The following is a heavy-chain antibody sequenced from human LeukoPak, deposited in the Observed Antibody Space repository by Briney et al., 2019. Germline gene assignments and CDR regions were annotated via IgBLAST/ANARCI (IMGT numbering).Heavy chain of an antibody. Sequence: ASVKVSRTASGYTFTSYYMHWVRHAPGQGLEWMGIINPSGGSTSYAQKFQGRVTMTRDTSTSTVYMELSSLRSEDTAVYYCAREHTGYSSGYPGDYWGQGTLVTVSS. CDR1: GYTFTSYY. D-gene: IGHD3-22*01. J-gene: IGHJ4*02. V-gene: IGHV1-46*01. CDR2: INPSGGST. CDR3: AREHTGYSSGYPGDY.